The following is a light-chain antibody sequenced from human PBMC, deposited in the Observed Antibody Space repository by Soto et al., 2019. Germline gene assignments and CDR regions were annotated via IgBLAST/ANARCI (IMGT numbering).Light chain of an antibody. CDR2: VNSDGSH. CDR3: QTWGADVPDV. CDR1: SGHSNYA. J-gene: IGLJ1*01. V-gene: IGLV4-69*01. Sequence: QPVLTQSPSASASLGASVKLTCTLSSGHSNYAIAWHQQQPQKGPRFLMRVNSDGSHTKGDGIPDRFSGSSSGAERYLTISSLQSEDEADYYCQTWGADVPDVFGTGTKLTVL.